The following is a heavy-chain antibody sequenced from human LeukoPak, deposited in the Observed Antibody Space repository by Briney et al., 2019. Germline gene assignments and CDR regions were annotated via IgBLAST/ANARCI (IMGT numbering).Heavy chain of an antibody. CDR1: RFTFSDYY. V-gene: IGHV3-11*01. CDR3: ARDLRWLQPFDY. D-gene: IGHD5-24*01. J-gene: IGHJ4*02. Sequence: GGSLRLSCAASRFTFSDYYMSWIRQAPGKGLEWVSYISSSGSTIYYADSVKGRFTISRDNAKNSLYLQMNSLRAEDTAVYYCARDLRWLQPFDYWGQGTLVTVSS. CDR2: ISSSGSTI.